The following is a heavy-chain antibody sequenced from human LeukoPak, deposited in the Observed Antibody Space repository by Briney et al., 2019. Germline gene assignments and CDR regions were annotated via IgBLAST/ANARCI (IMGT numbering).Heavy chain of an antibody. V-gene: IGHV3-74*01. CDR2: INNDGSST. D-gene: IGHD2-21*01. CDR3: VRDPPGEGVDY. Sequence: GGSLTLSCAASGFTFSSYLMHWIRQPPGKGLVWVARINNDGSSTNHPDSAKGRFTISRDNAKNTVYLQMNSLRGEDTAVYYCVRDPPGEGVDYWGQGTLVAVSS. CDR1: GFTFSSYL. J-gene: IGHJ4*02.